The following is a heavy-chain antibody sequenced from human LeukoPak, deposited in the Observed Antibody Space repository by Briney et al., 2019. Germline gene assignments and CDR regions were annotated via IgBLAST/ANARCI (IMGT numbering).Heavy chain of an antibody. CDR3: AREGRGGNYFDY. D-gene: IGHD1-26*01. CDR1: GYTFTSYG. CDR2: ITVYNGNT. Sequence: GASVKVSCKASGYTFTSYGISWVRQAPGQGLEWMGWITVYNGNTNSAQKLQGRVTMTTDTSTSTAYMELRSLRSDDTAVYYCAREGRGGNYFDYWGQGTLVTVSS. J-gene: IGHJ4*02. V-gene: IGHV1-18*01.